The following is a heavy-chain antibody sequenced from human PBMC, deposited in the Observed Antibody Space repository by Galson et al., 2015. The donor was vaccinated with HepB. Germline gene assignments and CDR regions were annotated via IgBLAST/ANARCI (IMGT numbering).Heavy chain of an antibody. CDR2: ISRSGRVR. Sequence: SLRLSCAASGLTFSDYYMSWIRQAPGKGLEWVSHISRSGRVRFYADSVRGRFTISRDNAENSLYLQMNSLRPEDTAVYYCARDLGGWSTWGQGTLVTVSS. J-gene: IGHJ5*02. D-gene: IGHD6-19*01. V-gene: IGHV3-11*04. CDR3: ARDLGGWST. CDR1: GLTFSDYY.